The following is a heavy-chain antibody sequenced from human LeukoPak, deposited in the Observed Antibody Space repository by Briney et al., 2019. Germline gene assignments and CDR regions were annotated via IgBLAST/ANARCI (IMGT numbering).Heavy chain of an antibody. CDR1: GGSISSYY. V-gene: IGHV4-59*01. CDR2: IYYSGST. J-gene: IGHJ3*02. Sequence: SETLSLTCTVSGGSISSYYWSWIRQPPGKGLEWIGYIYYSGSTNYNPSLKSRATISVDTSKNQFSLKLSSVTAADTAVYYCARENPRDAFDIWGQGTMVTVSS. CDR3: ARENPRDAFDI.